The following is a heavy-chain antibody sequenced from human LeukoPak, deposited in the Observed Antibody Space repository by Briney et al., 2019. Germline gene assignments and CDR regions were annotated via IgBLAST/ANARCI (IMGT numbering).Heavy chain of an antibody. CDR3: ASQKADRYYYYGMDV. CDR2: IWYDGSNK. D-gene: IGHD6-13*01. V-gene: IGHV3-33*08. CDR1: GFTFSSYA. Sequence: GGSLRLSCAASGFTFSSYAMSWVRQTPGKGLEWVAVIWYDGSNKYYADSVKGRFTISRDNSKNTLYLQMNSLRAEDTAVYYCASQKADRYYYYGMDVWGQGTTVTVSS. J-gene: IGHJ6*02.